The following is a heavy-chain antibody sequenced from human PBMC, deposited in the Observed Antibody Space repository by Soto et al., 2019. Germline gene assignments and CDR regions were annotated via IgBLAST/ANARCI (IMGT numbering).Heavy chain of an antibody. Sequence: QVQLVESGGGVVQPGRSLRLSCAASGFTFSDYALHWVRQAPGKGLQWVAVISHDGINKYYADSVKGRFTISRDDSKNTLYVQMNSLRSEDTAVYSCARDRQQLATRYFYGMDVWGQGTTVIVSS. V-gene: IGHV3-30-3*01. CDR3: ARDRQQLATRYFYGMDV. J-gene: IGHJ6*02. CDR2: ISHDGINK. D-gene: IGHD6-13*01. CDR1: GFTFSDYA.